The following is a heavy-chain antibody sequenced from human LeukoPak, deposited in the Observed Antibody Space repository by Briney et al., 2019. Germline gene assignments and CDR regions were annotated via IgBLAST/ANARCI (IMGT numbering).Heavy chain of an antibody. J-gene: IGHJ4*02. D-gene: IGHD6-6*01. CDR1: GFTFSNAW. CDR2: ISSSSSYI. Sequence: GGSLRLSCAASGFTFSNAWMNWVRQAPGKGLEWVSSISSSSSYIYYADSVKGRFTISRDNAKNSLYLQMNSLRAEDTAVYYCASEYSSSSGLDYWGQGTLVTVSS. CDR3: ASEYSSSSGLDY. V-gene: IGHV3-21*01.